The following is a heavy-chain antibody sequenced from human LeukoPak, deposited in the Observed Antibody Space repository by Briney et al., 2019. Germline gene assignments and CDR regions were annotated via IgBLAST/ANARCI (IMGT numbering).Heavy chain of an antibody. CDR1: GFTFSNYW. CDR3: TRVDYGSLSMDV. CDR2: IRSKAYGGTT. Sequence: GGSLRLSCAASGFTFSNYWMSWVRQAPGKGLEWVGFIRSKAYGGTTEYAASVKGRFTISRDDSKSIAYLQMNSLKTEDTAVYYCTRVDYGSLSMDVWGQGTTVTVSS. V-gene: IGHV3-49*04. D-gene: IGHD3-10*01. J-gene: IGHJ6*02.